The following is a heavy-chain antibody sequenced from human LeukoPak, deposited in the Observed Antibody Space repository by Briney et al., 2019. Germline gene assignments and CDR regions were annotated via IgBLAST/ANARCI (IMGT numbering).Heavy chain of an antibody. CDR3: ARYQYYYDSSGYYSPFDI. D-gene: IGHD3-22*01. V-gene: IGHV4-34*01. CDR2: IDHSGRT. J-gene: IGHJ3*02. Sequence: SETLSLTCAVYGGSFSGYYWSWIRQPPGKGPEWIGEIDHSGRTNSNSSLKSRVTISVDTSKNQFSLKLSSVTAADTAVYYCARYQYYYDSSGYYSPFDIWGQGTMVTVSS. CDR1: GGSFSGYY.